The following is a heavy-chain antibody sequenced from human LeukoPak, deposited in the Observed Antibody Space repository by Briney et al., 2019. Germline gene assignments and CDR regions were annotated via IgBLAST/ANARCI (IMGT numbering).Heavy chain of an antibody. V-gene: IGHV3-7*01. Sequence: GGSLRLSCEASGFTFSSYWMSWVRQAPGKGLEWVAKIKQDGSEKDYVDSVKGRFTLSRDNAKNSLYLQMNSLRAEDTAAYYCARGPTRANSSDYWGQGTLVTVSS. D-gene: IGHD2/OR15-2a*01. CDR1: GFTFSSYW. CDR2: IKQDGSEK. J-gene: IGHJ4*02. CDR3: ARGPTRANSSDY.